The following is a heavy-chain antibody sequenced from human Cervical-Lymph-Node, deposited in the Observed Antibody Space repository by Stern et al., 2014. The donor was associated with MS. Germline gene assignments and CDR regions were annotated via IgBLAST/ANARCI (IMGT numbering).Heavy chain of an antibody. CDR3: AKHACTGAACPFDL. Sequence: QVQLQESGPGLVKPSETLSLTCAVSGDSISSYTHYWAWIRQPPGKGLEWIGGVYYSGATYYNPSLKSPVTISVDTSKNHFSLGLTSVTAADTAVYYCAKHACTGAACPFDLWGQGTLVTVSS. V-gene: IGHV4-39*01. D-gene: IGHD2-8*02. CDR2: VYYSGAT. J-gene: IGHJ4*02. CDR1: GDSISSYTHY.